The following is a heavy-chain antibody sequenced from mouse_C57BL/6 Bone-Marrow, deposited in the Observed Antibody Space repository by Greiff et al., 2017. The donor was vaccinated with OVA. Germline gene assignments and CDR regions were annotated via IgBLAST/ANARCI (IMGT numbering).Heavy chain of an antibody. CDR3: ARDQGRIFDY. Sequence: EVKLVESEGGLVQPGSSMKLSCTASGFTFSAYYMAWVRQVPEKGLEWVANINYDGSSTYYLDSLKSRFIISRDNAKNILYLQMSSLKSEDTATYYCARDQGRIFDYWGQGTTLTVSA. J-gene: IGHJ2*01. CDR1: GFTFSAYY. V-gene: IGHV5-16*01. CDR2: INYDGSST. D-gene: IGHD3-2*02.